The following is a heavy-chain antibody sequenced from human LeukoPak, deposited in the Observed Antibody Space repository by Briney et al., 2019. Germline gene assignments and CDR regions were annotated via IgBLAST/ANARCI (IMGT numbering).Heavy chain of an antibody. CDR1: GFTLSSYW. CDR2: IKQDGSEK. D-gene: IGHD2-2*01. J-gene: IGHJ4*02. V-gene: IGHV3-7*01. Sequence: PGGSLRLSCAASGFTLSSYWMSWVRQAPGKGLEWVANIKQDGSEKYYVDSVKGRFTISRDNAKNSLYLQMNSLRAEDTAVYYCARERPRSTSYDYWGQGTLVTVSS. CDR3: ARERPRSTSYDY.